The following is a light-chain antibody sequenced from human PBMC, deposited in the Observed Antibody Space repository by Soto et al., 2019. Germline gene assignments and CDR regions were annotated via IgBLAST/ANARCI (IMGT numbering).Light chain of an antibody. CDR2: KTS. CDR3: LQYNSLYT. J-gene: IGKJ2*01. V-gene: IGKV1-5*03. CDR1: QSLSGW. Sequence: DIQMTQSPSTLSASVGDRVTITCRVSQSLSGWLAWYQQKPGKAPKLLIYKTSTLESGVPSRFSGSGSGTQFTLTITSLQPDDFATYYCLQYNSLYTFGQGTKLEIK.